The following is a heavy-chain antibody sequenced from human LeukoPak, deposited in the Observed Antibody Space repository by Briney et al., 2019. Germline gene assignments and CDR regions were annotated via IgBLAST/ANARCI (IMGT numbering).Heavy chain of an antibody. Sequence: PGGSLRLSCAASGFTFSSYWMSWVRQAPGKGLEWVANIKQDGSDKYYVDSVKGRFTISRDNAKNSVYLQMNSLRAEDTGVYYCARDKVVGATLFDYWGQGTLVTVSS. CDR1: GFTFSSYW. D-gene: IGHD1-26*01. CDR2: IKQDGSDK. V-gene: IGHV3-7*01. J-gene: IGHJ4*02. CDR3: ARDKVVGATLFDY.